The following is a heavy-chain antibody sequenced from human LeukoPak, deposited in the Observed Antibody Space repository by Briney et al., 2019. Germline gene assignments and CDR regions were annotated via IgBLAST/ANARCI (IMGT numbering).Heavy chain of an antibody. CDR2: ISNDGSRK. J-gene: IGHJ4*02. D-gene: IGHD3-3*01. V-gene: IGHV3-30*03. Sequence: SGGSLRLSCVASGFTFGKYWMSWVRQAPGKGLEWVAIISNDGSRKYYAHSVEGRFTISRDNSKNTLYLQMDSLRAEDTAVYYCARDRAWNYFDYWGQGTLVTVSS. CDR3: ARDRAWNYFDY. CDR1: GFTFGKYW.